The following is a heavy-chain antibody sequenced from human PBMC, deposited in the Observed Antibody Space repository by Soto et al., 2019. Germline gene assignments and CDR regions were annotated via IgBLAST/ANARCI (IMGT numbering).Heavy chain of an antibody. Sequence: QVHLVQSGAEVKKPGASVKVSCKGSGYDFTTYGITWVRQAPGQGLEWMAWISAHNGNTDYAQKLQGRVTVTRDTSTSTAYMELRSLRSDDTAMYYCARERHGDYWGQAALFTVSS. CDR2: ISAHNGNT. CDR3: ARERHGDY. CDR1: GYDFTTYG. J-gene: IGHJ4*02. V-gene: IGHV1-18*01.